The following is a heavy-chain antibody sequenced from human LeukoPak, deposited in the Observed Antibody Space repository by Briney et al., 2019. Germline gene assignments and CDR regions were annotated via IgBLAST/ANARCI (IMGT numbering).Heavy chain of an antibody. Sequence: PSETLSLTCSVSGGSIRSLGYSWGWIRQPPGKGLEWIASMYYTGTTYYNPSLKSRVTMSVDTSKNQFSLNLTSVTAADTAVFYCARAVSAYAGRGWFDPWGQGTLVTVSS. J-gene: IGHJ5*02. V-gene: IGHV4-39*07. CDR2: MYYTGTT. CDR1: GGSIRSLGYS. CDR3: ARAVSAYAGRGWFDP. D-gene: IGHD5-12*01.